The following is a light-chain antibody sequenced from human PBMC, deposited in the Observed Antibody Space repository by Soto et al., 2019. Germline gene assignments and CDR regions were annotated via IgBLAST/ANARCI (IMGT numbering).Light chain of an antibody. CDR2: GAF. CDR3: QQYGSSLPIA. J-gene: IGKJ5*01. V-gene: IGKV3-20*01. CDR1: QSVSSSY. Sequence: EIVLTQSPGTLSLSPGERATLSCRASQSVSSSYLAWYQQKPGQAPRLLIYGAFNRATGIPDRFSGSGSGTDFTLTISRLEPEDFAVYYCQQYGSSLPIAFGQGTRLEIK.